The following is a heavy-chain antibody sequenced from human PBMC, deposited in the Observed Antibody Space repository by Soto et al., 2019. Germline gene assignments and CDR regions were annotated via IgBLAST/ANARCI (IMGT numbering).Heavy chain of an antibody. J-gene: IGHJ4*02. CDR2: ISGSGGST. D-gene: IGHD3-22*01. CDR3: SKEPGPFFDCSGSKLFFDY. Sequence: GGSLRLSCAASGFTFSSHAMSWVRQAPGKGLEWVSAISGSGGSTYYADSVTGRLAISRDNPKNTLYLQMNSLRAEDTAVYYCSKEPGPFFDCSGSKLFFDYLGPGTLVTVSS. CDR1: GFTFSSHA. V-gene: IGHV3-23*01.